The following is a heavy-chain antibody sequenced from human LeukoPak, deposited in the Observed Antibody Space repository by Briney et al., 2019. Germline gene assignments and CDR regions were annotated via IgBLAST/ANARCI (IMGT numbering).Heavy chain of an antibody. V-gene: IGHV4-39*01. CDR2: IYYSGST. CDR1: GGSISSSSYY. Sequence: SETLSLTCTVSGGSISSSSYYWGWIRQPPGKGLEWIGSIYYSGSTSYNPSLKSRVTVSVDTSRNQFSLKLSSVTAADTAVYYCARRLRITMIVVVVRGAFDIWGQGTMVTVSS. CDR3: ARRLRITMIVVVVRGAFDI. J-gene: IGHJ3*02. D-gene: IGHD3-22*01.